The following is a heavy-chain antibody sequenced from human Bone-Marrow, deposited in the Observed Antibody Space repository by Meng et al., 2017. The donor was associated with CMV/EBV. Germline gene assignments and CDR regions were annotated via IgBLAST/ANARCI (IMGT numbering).Heavy chain of an antibody. V-gene: IGHV1-2*02. CDR1: GYTFTGYY. CDR3: ARAHCSSTSCLWDFDY. CDR2: INPNSGGT. Sequence: ASVKVSCKASGYTFTGYYMRWVRQAPGQGLEWMGWINPNSGGTNYAQKFQGRVTMTRDTSISTAYMELSRLRSDDTAVYYCARAHCSSTSCLWDFDYWGQGTLVTVSS. J-gene: IGHJ4*01. D-gene: IGHD2-2*01.